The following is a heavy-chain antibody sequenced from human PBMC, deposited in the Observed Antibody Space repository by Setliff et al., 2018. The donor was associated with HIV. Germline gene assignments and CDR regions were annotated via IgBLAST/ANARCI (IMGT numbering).Heavy chain of an antibody. CDR2: IIPILGIA. Sequence: SVKVSCKASGYTFTSYAINWVRQAPGQGLEWMGGIIPILGIANYAQKFQGRVTITADKSTSTAYMELSSLRSEDTAVYYCARDREYYYDNSGSPSFDYWGQGTLVTVSS. J-gene: IGHJ4*02. CDR1: GYTFTSYA. CDR3: ARDREYYYDNSGSPSFDY. D-gene: IGHD3-22*01. V-gene: IGHV1-69*10.